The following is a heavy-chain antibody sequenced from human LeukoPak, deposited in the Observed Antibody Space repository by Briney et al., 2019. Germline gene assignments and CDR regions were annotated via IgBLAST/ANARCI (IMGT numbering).Heavy chain of an antibody. CDR1: GFTFSSHW. CDR3: AKDAYSGFSGSFYSDY. Sequence: PGGSLRLSCAASGFTFSSHWMLWARQAPGKGLVWVSRTNSDGSSTSYADSVKGRFTISRDNAKNTLYLQMNSLRAEDTAVYYCAKDAYSGFSGSFYSDYWGQGTLVTVSS. J-gene: IGHJ4*02. V-gene: IGHV3-74*01. D-gene: IGHD6-13*01. CDR2: TNSDGSST.